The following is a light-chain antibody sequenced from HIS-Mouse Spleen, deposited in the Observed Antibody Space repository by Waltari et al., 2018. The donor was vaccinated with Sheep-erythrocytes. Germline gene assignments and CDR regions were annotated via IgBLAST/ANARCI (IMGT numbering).Light chain of an antibody. Sequence: QSALTQPPSASGSPGQSVTISCTGTSSDVGGYNYVSWYHQHPGKAPKLRIYGVSKRPSGVPDRFSGSKSGNTASLTVSGLQAEDEADYYCSSYAGSNNLVFGGGTKLTVL. CDR1: SSDVGGYNY. J-gene: IGLJ2*01. CDR2: GVS. CDR3: SSYAGSNNLV. V-gene: IGLV2-8*01.